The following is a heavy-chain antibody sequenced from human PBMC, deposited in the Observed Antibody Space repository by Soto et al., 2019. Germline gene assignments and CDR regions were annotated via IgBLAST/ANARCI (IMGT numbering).Heavy chain of an antibody. CDR2: IWYDGSNK. V-gene: IGHV3-33*06. CDR3: AKDQSRIFDY. CDR1: GFTFSSYG. J-gene: IGHJ4*02. Sequence: GGSLRLSCAASGFTFSSYGMHWVRQAPGKGLEWVALIWYDGSNKYYADSVKGRFTISRDNSKNTLYLQVNSLRAEDTAVYYSAKDQSRIFDYWGQGTLVTVSS.